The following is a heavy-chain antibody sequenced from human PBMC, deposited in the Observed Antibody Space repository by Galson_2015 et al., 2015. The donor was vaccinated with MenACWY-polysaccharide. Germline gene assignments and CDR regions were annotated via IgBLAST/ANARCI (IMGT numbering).Heavy chain of an antibody. CDR3: AKDYPGSISY. V-gene: IGHV3-23*01. J-gene: IGHJ4*02. CDR2: LSASGGYT. CDR1: GFSLSSYA. D-gene: IGHD6-13*01. Sequence: SLRLSCAASGFSLSSYATSWVRQAPGKGLEWVSALSASGGYTYYVDSVKGRFTISRDNSKNTLYLQMNSLRAEDTAVYYCAKDYPGSISYWGQGTLVTVSS.